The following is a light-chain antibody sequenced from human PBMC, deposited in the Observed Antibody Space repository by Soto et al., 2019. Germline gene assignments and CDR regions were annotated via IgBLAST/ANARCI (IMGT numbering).Light chain of an antibody. CDR1: SSNIGSNS. CDR2: SNS. CDR3: AAWDDSLSGLV. V-gene: IGLV1-47*02. J-gene: IGLJ2*01. Sequence: SVLTQPPSASGTPGQRVTISCSGSSSNIGSNSVYWYQQLPGTAPKLLIYSNSQRPSGVPDRFSGSKSGTSASLAISGLRSEDEADYYCAAWDDSLSGLVFGGGTKLTVL.